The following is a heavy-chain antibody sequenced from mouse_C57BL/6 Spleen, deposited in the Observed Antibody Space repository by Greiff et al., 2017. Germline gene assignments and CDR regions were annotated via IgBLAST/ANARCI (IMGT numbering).Heavy chain of an antibody. CDR1: GYTFTSYW. Sequence: VQLQQPGAELVKPGAPVKLSCKAPGYTFTSYWMHWVKQRPGQGLEWIGMIHPNSGSTNYNEKFKSKATLTVDKSSSTAYMQLSSLTSEDSAVYYCARAEDYDYFDYWGQGTTLTVSS. D-gene: IGHD2-4*01. V-gene: IGHV1-64*01. CDR3: ARAEDYDYFDY. CDR2: IHPNSGST. J-gene: IGHJ2*01.